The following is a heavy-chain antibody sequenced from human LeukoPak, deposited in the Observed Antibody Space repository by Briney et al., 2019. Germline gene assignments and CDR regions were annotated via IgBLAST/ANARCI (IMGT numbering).Heavy chain of an antibody. Sequence: GGSLRLSCAASGFKFNICTMSWVRQAPGKGLEWVSAISGSGGSTYYADSVKGRFTISRDNSKNTLYLQMNSLRAEDTAVYYCANPRRLIWGQGTMVTVSS. D-gene: IGHD6-25*01. V-gene: IGHV3-23*01. CDR1: GFKFNICT. CDR2: ISGSGGST. J-gene: IGHJ3*02. CDR3: ANPRRLI.